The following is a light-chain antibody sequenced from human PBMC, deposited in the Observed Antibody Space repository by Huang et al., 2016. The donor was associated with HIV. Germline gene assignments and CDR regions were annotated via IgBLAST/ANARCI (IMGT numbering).Light chain of an antibody. J-gene: IGKJ2*01. CDR3: QQYSSIPPT. CDR2: AAS. V-gene: IGKV1-NL1*01. Sequence: IQMTQSPSSLSASVGDRVSISCRASQGISYSLAWYQQKPEKAPRLLVYAASRLESGVPSRFSGSGSGTDYTLTISSLQPEDVAIYCCQQYSSIPPTFGQGTKLEIK. CDR1: QGISYS.